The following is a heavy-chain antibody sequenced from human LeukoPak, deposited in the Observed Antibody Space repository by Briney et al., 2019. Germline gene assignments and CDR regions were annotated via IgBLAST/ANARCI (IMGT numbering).Heavy chain of an antibody. V-gene: IGHV1-8*02. CDR1: GYTFTSYG. CDR3: ARTPGYATGGHSDY. Sequence: GASVKVSCKASGYTFTSYGISWVRQAPGQGLEWMGWMNPNNGNTGYAQKFQGRVSMTRNTSVSTAYMELSSLKSEDTAVYYCARTPGYATGGHSDYWGQGTLVTVSS. D-gene: IGHD2-15*01. J-gene: IGHJ4*02. CDR2: MNPNNGNT.